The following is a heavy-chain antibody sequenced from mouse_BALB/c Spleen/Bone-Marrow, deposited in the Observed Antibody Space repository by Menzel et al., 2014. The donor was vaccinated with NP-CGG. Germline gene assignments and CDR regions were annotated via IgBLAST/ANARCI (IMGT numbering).Heavy chain of an antibody. CDR2: IDPANDNT. CDR3: ARSGGHEGGAWFAY. J-gene: IGHJ3*01. CDR1: GFNIKDTY. D-gene: IGHD3-3*01. Sequence: VQLQQPGAELVKPGASVKLSCAASGFNIKDTYIHWVKQRPEQGLEWIGRIDPANDNTKYDPKFQGKATITADTSSNTCYLQLIGLPSEDTAVYYCARSGGHEGGAWFAYWGQGTLITVSA. V-gene: IGHV14-3*02.